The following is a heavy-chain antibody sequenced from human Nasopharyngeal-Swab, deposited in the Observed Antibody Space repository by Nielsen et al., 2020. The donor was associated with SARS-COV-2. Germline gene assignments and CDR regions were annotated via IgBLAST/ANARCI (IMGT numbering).Heavy chain of an antibody. Sequence: GGSLRLSCAASGFTFSSYAMSWVRQAPGKGLEWVSIISGRGDTTYYADSVKDRFTISRDNSKNTLYMQTNSLRVEDTAVYYCAKAPYLRGLDVWGQGTTVTVSS. J-gene: IGHJ6*02. CDR3: AKAPYLRGLDV. D-gene: IGHD2-21*01. V-gene: IGHV3-23*01. CDR2: ISGRGDTT. CDR1: GFTFSSYA.